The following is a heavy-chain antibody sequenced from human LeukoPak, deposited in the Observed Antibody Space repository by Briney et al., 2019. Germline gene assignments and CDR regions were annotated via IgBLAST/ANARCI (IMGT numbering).Heavy chain of an antibody. V-gene: IGHV1-69*13. CDR2: IIPIFGTA. J-gene: IGHJ4*02. CDR1: GGTFSSYA. CDR3: ARVPPPSCYDILTGYFLLDY. D-gene: IGHD3-9*01. Sequence: SVKVSCKASGGTFSSYAISWVRQAPGQGLEWMGGIIPIFGTANYAQKFQGRVTITADESTSTAYMELSSLRSEDTAVYYCARVPPPSCYDILTGYFLLDYWGQGTLVTVSS.